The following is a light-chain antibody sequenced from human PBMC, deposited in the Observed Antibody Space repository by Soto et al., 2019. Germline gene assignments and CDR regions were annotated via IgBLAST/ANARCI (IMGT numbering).Light chain of an antibody. Sequence: QSALTQPASVSGSPGQSITISCTGTSSDVGAYIFVSWYQQHPGKAPKLMIYDIINRPSGVSNRFSGSKSGNTASLTISGLQAEDEANYYCCAYADTFYVFGTGTKLTVL. CDR3: CAYADTFYV. CDR2: DII. V-gene: IGLV2-14*03. J-gene: IGLJ1*01. CDR1: SSDVGAYIF.